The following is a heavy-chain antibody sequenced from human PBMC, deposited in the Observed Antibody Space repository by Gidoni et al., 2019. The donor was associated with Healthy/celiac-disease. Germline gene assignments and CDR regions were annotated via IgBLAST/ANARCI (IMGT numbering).Heavy chain of an antibody. Sequence: QVQLVQSGAEVKKPGASVKVSCKASGYTFTGHYMHWVRQAPGQGLEWMGWINPNSGGTNYAQKFQGRVTMTRDTSISTAYMELSRLRSDDTAVYYCARESSGGTYYYDSSGYHFDYWGQGTLVTVSS. J-gene: IGHJ4*02. V-gene: IGHV1-2*02. D-gene: IGHD3-22*01. CDR2: INPNSGGT. CDR1: GYTFTGHY. CDR3: ARESSGGTYYYDSSGYHFDY.